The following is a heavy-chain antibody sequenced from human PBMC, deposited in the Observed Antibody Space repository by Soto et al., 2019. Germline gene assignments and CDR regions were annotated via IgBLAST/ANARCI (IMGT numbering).Heavy chain of an antibody. CDR3: ARRSDCSGGSCYEWFDP. CDR2: IYYSGST. J-gene: IGHJ5*02. CDR1: GGSISSSSYY. V-gene: IGHV4-39*01. D-gene: IGHD2-15*01. Sequence: KPSETLSLTXTVSGGSISSSSYYWGWIRQPPGKGLEWIGSIYYSGSTYYNPSLKSRVTISADTSKNQFSLKLSSVTAADTAVYYCARRSDCSGGSCYEWFDPWGQGTLVTVSS.